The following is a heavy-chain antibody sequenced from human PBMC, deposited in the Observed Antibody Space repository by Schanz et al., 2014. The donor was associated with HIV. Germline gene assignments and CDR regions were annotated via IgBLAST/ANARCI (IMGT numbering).Heavy chain of an antibody. CDR2: ISWNSGSI. J-gene: IGHJ6*02. V-gene: IGHV3-9*01. CDR1: GFTFSSFG. CDR3: ARVEGPPTFYYYYYGSDV. D-gene: IGHD4-4*01. Sequence: VQLVESGGGVVQPGRSLRLSCAASGFTFSSFGMHWVRQAPGKGLEWVSCISWNSGSIGYADSVKGRFTISRDNAKNSLYLQMNSLRAEDTAVYYCARVEGPPTFYYYYYGSDVWGQGTAVTVSS.